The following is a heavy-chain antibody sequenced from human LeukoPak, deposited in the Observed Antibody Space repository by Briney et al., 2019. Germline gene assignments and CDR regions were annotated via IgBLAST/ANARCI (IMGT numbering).Heavy chain of an antibody. CDR1: RFMFSAYA. D-gene: IGHD2-2*01. V-gene: IGHV3-23*01. Sequence: GGSLRLSCVTSRFMFSAYAMSWVRQAPGKGLEWVSIISGSGERTYCADSVKGRFTVSRDNSKNTLYLQMKSLRAEDTAVYYCARGSEVVPAAIIGADWGQGTLVTVSS. CDR3: ARGSEVVPAAIIGAD. CDR2: ISGSGERT. J-gene: IGHJ4*02.